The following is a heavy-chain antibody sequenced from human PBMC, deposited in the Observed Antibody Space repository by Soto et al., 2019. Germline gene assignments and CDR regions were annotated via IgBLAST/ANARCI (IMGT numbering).Heavy chain of an antibody. CDR3: AKDFTTMVRLCDY. CDR1: RFTFYDYV. V-gene: IGHV3-9*01. J-gene: IGHJ4*02. Sequence: PGGSPTLACASSRFTFYDYVIHWCRQTSGTGAEWVSGISWDSASIGYADSVKGRFTISRDNAKKSLYLQMNSLRAEDTAVYFCAKDFTTMVRLCDYWGQGTQVTVSS. CDR2: ISWDSASI. D-gene: IGHD5-18*01.